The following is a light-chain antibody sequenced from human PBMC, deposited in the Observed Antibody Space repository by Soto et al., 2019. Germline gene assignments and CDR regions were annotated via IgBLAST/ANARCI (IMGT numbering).Light chain of an antibody. CDR2: EGS. V-gene: IGLV2-23*01. Sequence: QSALTQPASVSGSPGQSITISCTGTSTDVGSYNLVTWYQQHPGKVPKLMIHEGSKRPSGVSNRFSGSKSGNTASLTISGLQAEDEADYYCCSYAGGRIWVFGGGTQLTVL. CDR1: STDVGSYNL. CDR3: CSYAGGRIWV. J-gene: IGLJ3*02.